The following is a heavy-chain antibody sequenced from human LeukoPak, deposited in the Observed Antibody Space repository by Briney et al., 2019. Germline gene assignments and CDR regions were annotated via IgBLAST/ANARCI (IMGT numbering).Heavy chain of an antibody. V-gene: IGHV3-66*01. Sequence: GSLTLSCAVSRVTVTSSYMSWVRQAPGKGLEWVSVIYNGGSTNYADSVKGRFTISRDNSKNTVCLQMNSLRAEDTAVYFCVRASQWLAFDNWGQGTLVTVSS. CDR1: RVTVTSSY. CDR3: VRASQWLAFDN. D-gene: IGHD6-19*01. CDR2: IYNGGST. J-gene: IGHJ4*02.